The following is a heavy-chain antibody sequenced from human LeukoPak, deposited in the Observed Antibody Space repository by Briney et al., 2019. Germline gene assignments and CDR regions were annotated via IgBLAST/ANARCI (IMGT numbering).Heavy chain of an antibody. J-gene: IGHJ4*02. V-gene: IGHV3-23*01. CDR2: ISGSGGST. D-gene: IGHD3-22*01. Sequence: GGSLRLSCAASGFTFSSYAMSWVRQAPGEGVEWVSAISGSGGSTYYADSVKGRFTISRDNSKTTQYLQMNSLRAEDTAVYYCAKDSPYYYDSSGYSDYWGQGTLVTVSS. CDR3: AKDSPYYYDSSGYSDY. CDR1: GFTFSSYA.